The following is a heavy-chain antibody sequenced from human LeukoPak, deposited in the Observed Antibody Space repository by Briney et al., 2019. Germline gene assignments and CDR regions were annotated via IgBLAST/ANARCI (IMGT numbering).Heavy chain of an antibody. D-gene: IGHD2-2*01. J-gene: IGHJ4*02. CDR2: IRYDGSNE. CDR3: AKIEGKYQLANIPDS. Sequence: GGSLRLSCVASGFTFSYFGMHWVRQAPGKGLEWVAFIRYDGSNEYYAESVKGRFTISRDNSKNTLYLQMNSLSAEDTAAYYCAKIEGKYQLANIPDSWGQGTLVTVSS. V-gene: IGHV3-30*02. CDR1: GFTFSYFG.